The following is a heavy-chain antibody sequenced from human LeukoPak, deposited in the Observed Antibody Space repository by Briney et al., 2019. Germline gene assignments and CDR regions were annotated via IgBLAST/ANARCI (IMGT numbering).Heavy chain of an antibody. D-gene: IGHD6-19*01. V-gene: IGHV4-4*07. CDR1: GGSISSYY. J-gene: IGHJ3*02. CDR3: ARDKGSSGWSLDAFDI. Sequence: SETLSLTRTVSGGSISSYYWSWIRQPAGKGLEWIGRIYTSGSTNYNPSLKSRVTMSVDTSKNQFSLKLSSVTAADTAVYYCARDKGSSGWSLDAFDIWGQGTMVTVSS. CDR2: IYTSGST.